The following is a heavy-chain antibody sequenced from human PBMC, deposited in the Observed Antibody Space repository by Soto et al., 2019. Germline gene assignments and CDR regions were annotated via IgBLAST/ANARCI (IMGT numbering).Heavy chain of an antibody. Sequence: QEQLVESGGGVVQPGRSLRLSCAASGFSFSSYAMHWVRQAPGKGLEWVALIWHDGSTTSYADSVKGRFTISINKSKNTHYLQMNNLRAEDTAVYYCARDVETTKANYYYYGMDVWGRGTPVTVSS. V-gene: IGHV3-33*08. J-gene: IGHJ6*02. D-gene: IGHD5-18*01. CDR2: IWHDGSTT. CDR1: GFSFSSYA. CDR3: ARDVETTKANYYYYGMDV.